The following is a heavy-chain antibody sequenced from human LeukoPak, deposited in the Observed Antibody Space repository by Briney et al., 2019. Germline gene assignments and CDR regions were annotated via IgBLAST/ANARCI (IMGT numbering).Heavy chain of an antibody. V-gene: IGHV1-2*02. CDR2: INPNSGGT. CDR3: ARDHGEWELTLSWDAYYYYYMDV. D-gene: IGHD1-26*01. J-gene: IGHJ6*03. Sequence: ASVKVSCKASGYTFTGYYMHWVRQAPGQGLEWMGWINPNSGGTNYAQEFQGRVTMTRDTSTSTAYMELRSLRSDDTAVYYCARDHGEWELTLSWDAYYYYYMDVWGKGTTVTVSS. CDR1: GYTFTGYY.